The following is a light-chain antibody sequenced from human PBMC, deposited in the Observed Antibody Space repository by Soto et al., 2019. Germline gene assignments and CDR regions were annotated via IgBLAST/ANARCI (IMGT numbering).Light chain of an antibody. Sequence: QSVLMQPPSVSAAPGQKVTISCSGSSSNIGSNLVSWYQQLPGTAPKLLIYDNDKRPSGIPDRFSGSKSGTSASLGITGLQTGDEADYSCATWDNSLSAWLFGGGTKLTVL. V-gene: IGLV1-51*01. CDR1: SSNIGSNL. CDR3: ATWDNSLSAWL. J-gene: IGLJ3*02. CDR2: DND.